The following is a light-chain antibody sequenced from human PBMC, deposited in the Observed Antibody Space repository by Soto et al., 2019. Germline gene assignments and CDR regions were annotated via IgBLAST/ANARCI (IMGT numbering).Light chain of an antibody. CDR3: MQALQTPLT. CDR2: LGS. J-gene: IGKJ4*01. V-gene: IGKV2-28*01. Sequence: DIVMTQSPLSLPVTPGEPASISCRSSQSLLHSNAYYYLDWYLQKPGQSPQLLIYLGSNRASGVPDRFSGSGSGTDFTLKISRVEAEDVGVYYCMQALQTPLTFGGGTKVEIK. CDR1: QSLLHSNAYYY.